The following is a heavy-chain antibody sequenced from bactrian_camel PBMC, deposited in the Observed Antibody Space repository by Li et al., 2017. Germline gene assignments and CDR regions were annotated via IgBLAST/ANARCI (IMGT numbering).Heavy chain of an antibody. CDR1: IAIPYC. CDR2: YDIDDST. CDR3: AAYGMRRTVVEQIRSIGSLPT. J-gene: IGHJ4*01. D-gene: IGHD2*01. V-gene: IGHV3S26*01. Sequence: QVQLVESGVASVQAGGSLRLSCTPSIAIPYCKAWLRQAPGKAREGVAAYDIDDSTTYADSVQGRFAISRDNAKNTLYLQMNSLKPEDTAMYYCAAYGMRRTVVEQIRSIGSLPTGASGPRSPSP.